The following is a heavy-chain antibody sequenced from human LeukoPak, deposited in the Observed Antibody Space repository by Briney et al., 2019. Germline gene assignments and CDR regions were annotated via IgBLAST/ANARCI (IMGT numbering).Heavy chain of an antibody. V-gene: IGHV4-4*02. J-gene: IGHJ3*02. CDR2: IYQSGST. Sequence: SETLSLTCAVSGGSLSSSNRWSWVRQPPGKGLEWIGEIYQSGSTNYNPSLKSRVTISVDKSKNQFSLKLSSVTAADTAVYYCARASTTVWAFDIWGQGTMVTVSS. CDR1: GGSLSSSNR. D-gene: IGHD4-17*01. CDR3: ARASTTVWAFDI.